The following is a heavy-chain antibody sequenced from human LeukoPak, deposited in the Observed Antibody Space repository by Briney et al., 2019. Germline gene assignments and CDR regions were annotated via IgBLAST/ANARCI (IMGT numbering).Heavy chain of an antibody. D-gene: IGHD2-2*02. CDR2: IWYDGSNK. V-gene: IGHV3-33*01. CDR1: GFTFSSYG. Sequence: GGSLRLSCAASGFTFSSYGMHWVRQAPGKGLEWVAVIWYDGSNKYYADSVKGRFTISRDNSKNTLYLQMNSLRAEDTAVYYCARDYMATRCYFDYWGQGTLVTVSS. J-gene: IGHJ4*02. CDR3: ARDYMATRCYFDY.